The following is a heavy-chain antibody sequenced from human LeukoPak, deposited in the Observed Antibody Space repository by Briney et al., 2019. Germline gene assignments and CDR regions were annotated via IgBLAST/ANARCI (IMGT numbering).Heavy chain of an antibody. CDR3: ARLGYGDYGMDV. D-gene: IGHD4-17*01. J-gene: IGHJ6*04. V-gene: IGHV5-10-1*01. CDR2: VDPSDSSA. CDR1: GYKFSSHF. Sequence: GESLKIPCKASGYKFSSHFISWVRQMPGTGLEWMGRVDPSDSSATYSPSFQGHVTISTDKPIATAYLQWTDLKSSDTAIYYCARLGYGDYGMDVWGEGTTVTVSS.